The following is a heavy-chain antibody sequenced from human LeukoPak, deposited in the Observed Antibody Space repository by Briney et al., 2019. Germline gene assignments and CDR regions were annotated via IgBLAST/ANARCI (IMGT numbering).Heavy chain of an antibody. CDR2: INQDGTEK. V-gene: IGHV3-7*01. J-gene: IGHJ4*02. Sequence: PGESLRLSCAASGFPFSTYWMSWVRQAPGKGLEWVANINQDGTEKYYVDSVKGRFTISRDYAKNSLYLQMNSLRAEDTAVYYCARDLAPDYWGQGTLVTVSS. CDR3: ARDLAPDY. CDR1: GFPFSTYW.